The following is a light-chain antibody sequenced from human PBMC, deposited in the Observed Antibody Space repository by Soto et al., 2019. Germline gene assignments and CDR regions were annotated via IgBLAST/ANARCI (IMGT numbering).Light chain of an antibody. CDR3: HQYGTSTIT. V-gene: IGKV3-20*01. J-gene: IGKJ5*01. CDR2: GGS. CDR1: ESVSSSY. Sequence: EIVLTQPPDTLSLSPGERATLSCRASESVSSSYLAWYQQRPGQAPRLLIYGGSSRATGIPDRFSGSGSGTDFTLTISRLEPEDFAVYYCHQYGTSTITFGPGTRLEIK.